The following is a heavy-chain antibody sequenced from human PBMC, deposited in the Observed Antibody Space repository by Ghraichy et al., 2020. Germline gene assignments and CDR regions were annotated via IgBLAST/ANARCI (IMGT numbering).Heavy chain of an antibody. CDR2: IKGDGST. D-gene: IGHD3-10*01. CDR3: ARDRGYPDSFDI. CDR1: GFTFSPYW. J-gene: IGHJ3*02. Sequence: GGSLRLSCAASGFTFSPYWTCWVRQAPGKGLVWVSHIKGDGSTTYVDSVKGRFTISRDNAKNTLYLQMNSLRAEDTAVYYCARDRGYPDSFDIWGQGTMVAVSS. V-gene: IGHV3-74*03.